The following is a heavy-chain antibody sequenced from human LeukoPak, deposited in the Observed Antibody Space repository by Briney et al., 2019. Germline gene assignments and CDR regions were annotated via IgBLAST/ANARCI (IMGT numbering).Heavy chain of an antibody. J-gene: IGHJ4*02. CDR1: GFTFDDYA. CDR2: ISWNSGSI. D-gene: IGHD2-15*01. Sequence: PGGSLRLSCAASGFTFDDYAMHWVRQAPGKGLEWVSGISWNSGSIGYADSVKGRFTISRDNAKNSLYLQMNSLRVEDTAVYYCARERSGYDYWGQGTLVTVSS. CDR3: ARERSGYDY. V-gene: IGHV3-9*01.